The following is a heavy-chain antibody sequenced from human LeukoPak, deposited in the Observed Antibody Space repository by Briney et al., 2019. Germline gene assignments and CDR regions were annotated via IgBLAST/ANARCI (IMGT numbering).Heavy chain of an antibody. D-gene: IGHD2-2*01. CDR2: ISYDGSNK. J-gene: IGHJ5*02. CDR3: ARTPVPYCSSTSCYADWFDP. Sequence: GGSLRLSCAASGFTFSSYAMHWVRQAPGKGLEWVAVISYDGSNKYYADSVKGRLTISRDNSKNTLYLQMNSLRAEDTAVYYCARTPVPYCSSTSCYADWFDPWGQGTLVTVSS. CDR1: GFTFSSYA. V-gene: IGHV3-30*04.